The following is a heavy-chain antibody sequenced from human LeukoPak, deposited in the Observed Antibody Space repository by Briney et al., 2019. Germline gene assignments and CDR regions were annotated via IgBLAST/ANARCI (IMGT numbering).Heavy chain of an antibody. CDR2: IYYSGSA. CDR1: GGSISDYY. J-gene: IGHJ5*02. D-gene: IGHD6-13*01. Sequence: SETLSLTCTVSGGSISDYYWSWIRQPPGKGLEWIGYIYYSGSAKYNPSLKSRVTISVDTSKNQFSLKLSSVTAADTAVYYCARGASIAAADWFDPWGQGTLVTVSS. V-gene: IGHV4-59*01. CDR3: ARGASIAAADWFDP.